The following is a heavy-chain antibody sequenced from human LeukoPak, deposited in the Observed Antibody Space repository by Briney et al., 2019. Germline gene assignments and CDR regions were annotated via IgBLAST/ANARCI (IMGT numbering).Heavy chain of an antibody. J-gene: IGHJ6*02. V-gene: IGHV1-69*04. CDR3: ARDLGLRMGEVSFLRYHYGLDV. D-gene: IGHD3-16*02. CDR1: GGTFSSYA. CDR2: IIPILGMT. Sequence: SVKVSCKASGGTFSSYAISWVRQAPGRGLEWMGRIIPILGMTHYTQKLQGRVTITADKSTGTAYMELTSLRSEDTAVYYCARDLGLRMGEVSFLRYHYGLDVWGQGTTVTVSS.